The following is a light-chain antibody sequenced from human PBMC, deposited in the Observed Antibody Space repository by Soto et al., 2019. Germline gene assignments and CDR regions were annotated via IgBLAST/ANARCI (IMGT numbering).Light chain of an antibody. CDR2: DAS. Sequence: EIVLTQSPATLSLSPGERATLSCRASQSVDSYLAWYHQKPGQAPRLLIYDASNRATGIPARFSGSGSETDFTLTISSLEPEDFAVYYCQQRSDWPLTFGGGTKVEIK. J-gene: IGKJ4*01. CDR3: QQRSDWPLT. CDR1: QSVDSY. V-gene: IGKV3-11*01.